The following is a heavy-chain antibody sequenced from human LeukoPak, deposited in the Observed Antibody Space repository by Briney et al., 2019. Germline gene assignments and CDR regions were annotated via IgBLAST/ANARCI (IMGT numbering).Heavy chain of an antibody. CDR1: GYTFSFYG. CDR2: ISTNTGNP. D-gene: IGHD6-13*01. CDR3: ARDREQQLSRFYYGMDV. Sequence: GASVKVSCKASGYTFSFYGMNWVRQAPGQGLEWMGWISTNTGNPTYAQGFTGRFVFSVDTSVSTAFLQISSLKAEDTAIYYCARDREQQLSRFYYGMDVWGQGTTVTVSS. V-gene: IGHV7-4-1*02. J-gene: IGHJ6*02.